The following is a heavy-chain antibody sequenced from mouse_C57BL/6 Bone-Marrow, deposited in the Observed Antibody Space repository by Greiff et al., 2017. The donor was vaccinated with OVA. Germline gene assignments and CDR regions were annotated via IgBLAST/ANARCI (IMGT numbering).Heavy chain of an antibody. CDR3: ARRANWDGYFDV. V-gene: IGHV8-8*01. J-gene: IGHJ1*03. CDR2: IWWDDDK. D-gene: IGHD4-1*01. CDR1: GFSLSTFGMG. Sequence: QVTLNVSGPGILQPSQTLSLTCSFSGFSLSTFGMGVGWIRQPSGKGLEWLAHIWWDDDKYYHPALKSRLTISKDTSKNQVFLKIASVDTADTATDYCARRANWDGYFDVWGTGTTVTVSS.